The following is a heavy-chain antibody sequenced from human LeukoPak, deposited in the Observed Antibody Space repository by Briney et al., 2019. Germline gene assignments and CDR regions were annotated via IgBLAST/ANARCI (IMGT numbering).Heavy chain of an antibody. J-gene: IGHJ4*02. CDR1: EFTFSSYG. CDR2: IKEDGSKK. CDR3: ATPLDYYDSSGYHQGGD. Sequence: GGSLRLSCAASEFTFSSYGMHWVRQAPGKGLEWVANIKEDGSKKNYVVSVKGRFTISRDNAKNSLYLQMNSLRAEDTAVYYCATPLDYYDSSGYHQGGDWGQGTLVTVSS. V-gene: IGHV3-7*03. D-gene: IGHD3-22*01.